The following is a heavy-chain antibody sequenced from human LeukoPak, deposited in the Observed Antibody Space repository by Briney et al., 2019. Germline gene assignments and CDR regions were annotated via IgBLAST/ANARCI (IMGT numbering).Heavy chain of an antibody. D-gene: IGHD5-12*01. CDR3: ARGGVATRIDY. J-gene: IGHJ4*02. V-gene: IGHV4-61*02. CDR2: IYTSGST. Sequence: SQTLSLTCSVSGDSIRSGTYYWSWIRQPAGKGLEWIGRIYTSGSTSYNPSLKSRVTISVDTSKNQFSLKLTSVTAADTAVYYCARGGVATRIDYWGQGTLVTVSS. CDR1: GDSIRSGTYY.